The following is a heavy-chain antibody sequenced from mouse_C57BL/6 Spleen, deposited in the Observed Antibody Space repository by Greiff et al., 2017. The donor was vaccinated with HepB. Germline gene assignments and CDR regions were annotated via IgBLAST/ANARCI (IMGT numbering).Heavy chain of an antibody. D-gene: IGHD1-1*01. V-gene: IGHV14-4*01. CDR1: GFNIKDDY. CDR2: IDPENGDT. CDR3: TAPTVDAMDY. Sequence: VQLQQSGAELVRPGASVKLSCTASGFNIKDDYMHWVKQRPEQGLEWIGWIDPENGDTEYASKFQGKATITAYTSSNTAYLQLSSLTSEDTAVYYCTAPTVDAMDYWGQGTSVTVSS. J-gene: IGHJ4*01.